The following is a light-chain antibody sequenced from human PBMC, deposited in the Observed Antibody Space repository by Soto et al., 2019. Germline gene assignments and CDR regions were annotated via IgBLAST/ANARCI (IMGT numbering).Light chain of an antibody. J-gene: IGKJ1*01. CDR3: QQRSIWPWT. V-gene: IGKV3-11*01. CDR2: DAS. CDR1: QSVSNY. Sequence: ENVLTQSPATLSLSKGERATLSCWASQSVSNYFVWYQQKPGQAPRLLIYDASKRATGIPARFSGSGSGTDFTLTISSLEPEDFAVYYCQQRSIWPWTFGQGTKVDIK.